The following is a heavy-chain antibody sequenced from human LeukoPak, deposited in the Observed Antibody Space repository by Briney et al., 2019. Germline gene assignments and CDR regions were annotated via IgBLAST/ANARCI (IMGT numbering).Heavy chain of an antibody. CDR3: ARGYCSGGSCLPYYIDY. CDR2: IYYSGST. CDR1: GGSISSGDYY. D-gene: IGHD2-15*01. J-gene: IGHJ4*02. Sequence: SETLSLSCTVSGGSISSGDYYWSWIRQPPGTGLEWIGYIYYSGSTYYNPSLKSRVTISVDTSKNQFSLKLSSVTAADTAVYYCARGYCSGGSCLPYYIDYWGQGTLVTVSS. V-gene: IGHV4-30-4*01.